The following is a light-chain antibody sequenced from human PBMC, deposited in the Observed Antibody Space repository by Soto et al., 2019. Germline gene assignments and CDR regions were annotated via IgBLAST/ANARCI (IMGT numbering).Light chain of an antibody. V-gene: IGLV2-14*01. Sequence: LTQPPSVSVAPGQTASISCGGNNIGSRSVHWYQQHPGKAPKLMIFEVSDRPSGVSDRFSGSKSGSTASLTISGLQAEDEADYFCTSFTSSSTQVFGTGTKVTVL. J-gene: IGLJ1*01. CDR1: NIGSRSVH. CDR2: EVS. CDR3: TSFTSSSTQV.